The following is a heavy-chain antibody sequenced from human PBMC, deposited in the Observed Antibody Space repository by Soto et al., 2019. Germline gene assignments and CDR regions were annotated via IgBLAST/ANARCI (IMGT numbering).Heavy chain of an antibody. J-gene: IGHJ4*02. V-gene: IGHV3-11*01. CDR2: IANGDETP. D-gene: IGHD5-18*01. CDR1: GFIFTDSS. CDR3: ARDPNRRDGYNFAS. Sequence: QVQLVESGGGLVEPGGSLRLSGAASGFIFTDSSMTWIRQAPGKWLEWVSYIANGDETPHYADSVKGRFIVSRDNAKKFLFIQMGGLRVYDTAVYYCARDPNRRDGYNFASWGRGALVAVSS.